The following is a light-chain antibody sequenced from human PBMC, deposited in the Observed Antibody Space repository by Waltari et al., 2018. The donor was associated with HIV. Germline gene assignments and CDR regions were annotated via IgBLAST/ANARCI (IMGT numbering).Light chain of an antibody. Sequence: QSVLTQPPSVSAAPGQKVTISCSGSRSNIGNNFVSWYQQLPGTAPKLLIYDKNKRPSGIPDRFSGSKSGTSATLGITGLQTGDEADYYCGTWDSSLSAGLFGGGTKLTVL. V-gene: IGLV1-51*01. CDR1: RSNIGNNF. CDR3: GTWDSSLSAGL. J-gene: IGLJ3*02. CDR2: DKN.